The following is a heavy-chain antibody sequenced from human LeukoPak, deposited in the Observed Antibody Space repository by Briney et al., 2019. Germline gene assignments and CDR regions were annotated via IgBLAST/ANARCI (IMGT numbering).Heavy chain of an antibody. V-gene: IGHV4-61*08. CDR1: GGSISSGGYY. CDR2: IYYSGST. J-gene: IGHJ5*02. CDR3: ARDAVDYDFWSGYYPYGWFDP. D-gene: IGHD3-3*01. Sequence: SQTLSLTCTVSGGSISSGGYYWSWIRQPPGKGLEWIGYIYYSGSTNYNPSLKSRVTISVDTSKNQFSLKLSSVTAADTAVYYCARDAVDYDFWSGYYPYGWFDPWGQGTLVTVSS.